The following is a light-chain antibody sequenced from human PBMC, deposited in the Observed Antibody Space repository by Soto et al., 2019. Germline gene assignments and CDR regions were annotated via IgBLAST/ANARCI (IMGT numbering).Light chain of an antibody. V-gene: IGKV1-9*01. J-gene: IGKJ3*01. CDR3: QQLNTFPPFFT. CDR2: GAS. CDR1: QGIRSY. Sequence: DIQLTQSPSFLSASVGDRATITCRASQGIRSYLAWYRQRPGKAPELLIYGASTLRPGGASRFSGSGSGTEFTLTISSLQPEDFATYFCQQLNTFPPFFTFGPGTKVDIK.